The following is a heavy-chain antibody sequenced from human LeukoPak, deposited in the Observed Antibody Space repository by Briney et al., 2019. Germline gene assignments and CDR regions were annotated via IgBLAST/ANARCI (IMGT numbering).Heavy chain of an antibody. CDR3: ARDSESIAVAGDAFDI. CDR2: ISSSSSYI. V-gene: IGHV3-21*04. J-gene: IGHJ3*02. D-gene: IGHD6-19*01. Sequence: PGGSLRLSCAASGFTFSSYSMNWVRQAPGKGLEWVSSISSSSSYIYYADSVKGRFTISRDNAKNSLYLQMNSLRAEDTAVYYCARDSESIAVAGDAFDIWGQGTMVTVSS. CDR1: GFTFSSYS.